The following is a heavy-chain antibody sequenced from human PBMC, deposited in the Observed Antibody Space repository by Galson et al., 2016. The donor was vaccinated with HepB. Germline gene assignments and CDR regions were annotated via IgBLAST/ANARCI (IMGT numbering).Heavy chain of an antibody. D-gene: IGHD3-16*01. CDR2: VSGSAAGTEYGITT. Sequence: SLRLSCAASGFTFSSYAMNWVRQAPGKGLEWVAAVSGSAAGTEYGITTDYADSVKGRFTITRDNSKNTLYLQMNSLRAEDTAIYYCARGPYQHFSGAYMGAYWGQGTLVTVSS. CDR1: GFTFSSYA. J-gene: IGHJ4*02. CDR3: ARGPYQHFSGAYMGAY. V-gene: IGHV3-23*01.